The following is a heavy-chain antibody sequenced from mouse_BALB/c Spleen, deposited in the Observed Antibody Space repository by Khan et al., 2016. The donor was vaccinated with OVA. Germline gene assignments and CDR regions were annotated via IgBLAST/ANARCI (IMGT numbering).Heavy chain of an antibody. Sequence: VQLKESGAELAKPGASVKMSCRASGYTFTNYWMHWVKQRPGQGLEWIGYINPSTGYTEYNQKFKDKATLTADKSSSTAYMQLSSLTSEDSAVYYWVNHGSSSAWFSYWGQGTLVTVSA. CDR1: GYTFTNYW. V-gene: IGHV1-7*01. CDR3: VNHGSSSAWFSY. J-gene: IGHJ3*01. D-gene: IGHD1-1*01. CDR2: INPSTGYT.